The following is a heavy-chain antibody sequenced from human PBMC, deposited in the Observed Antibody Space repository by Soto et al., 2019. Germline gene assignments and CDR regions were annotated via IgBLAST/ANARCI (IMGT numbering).Heavy chain of an antibody. CDR2: INAGNGNT. CDR3: ARDPLHYDFWSGYYYYYYGMDV. V-gene: IGHV1-3*01. CDR1: GYTFTSYA. J-gene: IGHJ6*02. Sequence: ASVKVSCKASGYTFTSYAMHWVRQAPGQRLELMGWINAGNGNTKYSQKFQGRVTITRDTSASTAYMELSSLRSEDTAVYYCARDPLHYDFWSGYYYYYYGMDVWGQGTTVTVYS. D-gene: IGHD3-3*01.